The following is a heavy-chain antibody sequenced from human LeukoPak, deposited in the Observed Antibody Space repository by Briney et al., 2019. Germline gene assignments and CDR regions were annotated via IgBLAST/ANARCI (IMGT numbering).Heavy chain of an antibody. J-gene: IGHJ4*02. V-gene: IGHV4-30-2*01. Sequence: PSQTLSLTCAVSGGSISSGGYSWSWIRQPPGKGLEWIGYIYHSGSTYHNPSLKSRVTISVDRSKNQFSLELNSVTAADTAVYYCARGHCSSGNCPSFDYWGQGTLVTVSS. CDR3: ARGHCSSGNCPSFDY. D-gene: IGHD2-15*01. CDR2: IYHSGST. CDR1: GGSISSGGYS.